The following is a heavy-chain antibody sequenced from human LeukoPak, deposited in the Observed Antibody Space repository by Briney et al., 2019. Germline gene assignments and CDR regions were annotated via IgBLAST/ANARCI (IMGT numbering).Heavy chain of an antibody. Sequence: GRSLRPSCAASGFTFSSYAMHWVRQAPGRGLEWVAVISYDGSNKYYADSVKGRFTISRDNSKNTLYLQMNSLRAEDTAVYYCARDRYDFWSGYYEPPFIYWGQGTLVTVSS. V-gene: IGHV3-30-3*01. CDR2: ISYDGSNK. J-gene: IGHJ4*02. D-gene: IGHD3-3*01. CDR3: ARDRYDFWSGYYEPPFIY. CDR1: GFTFSSYA.